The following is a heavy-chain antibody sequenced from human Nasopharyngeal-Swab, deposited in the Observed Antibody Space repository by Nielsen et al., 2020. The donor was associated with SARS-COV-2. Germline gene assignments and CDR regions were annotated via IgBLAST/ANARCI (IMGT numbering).Heavy chain of an antibody. V-gene: IGHV3-7*01. D-gene: IGHD3-16*01. CDR3: ARDPYTSPDY. CDR2: IKQDGSEK. Sequence: GGSLRLSCAVSGFTFSNYWMTWVRQAPGKGLEWVANIKQDGSEKYYLDSVKGRFTISRDNAQNSLYLQMNSLRAEDTAVYHCARDPYTSPDYWGQGTLVTVSS. CDR1: GFTFSNYW. J-gene: IGHJ4*02.